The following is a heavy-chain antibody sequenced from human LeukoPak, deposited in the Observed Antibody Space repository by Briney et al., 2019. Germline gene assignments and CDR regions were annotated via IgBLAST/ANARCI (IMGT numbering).Heavy chain of an antibody. CDR3: ARAMERPRYGLDY. V-gene: IGHV3-64*01. CDR1: GFTFSRFD. Sequence: GGSLRLSCAASGFTFSRFDMQWVRQAPGKGLDFVAGISSDGGRTFYAKSAKGRLTISRDNSKNTLYLQMGSLRGDDTAVYYCARAMERPRYGLDYWGQGILVTVSS. CDR2: ISSDGGRT. J-gene: IGHJ4*02. D-gene: IGHD5-12*01.